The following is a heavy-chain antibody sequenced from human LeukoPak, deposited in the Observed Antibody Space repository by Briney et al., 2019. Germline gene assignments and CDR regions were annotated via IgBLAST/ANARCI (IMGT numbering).Heavy chain of an antibody. CDR1: GFTFSSYA. CDR2: ISYDGSNK. CDR3: ARDHFLRD. J-gene: IGHJ4*02. Sequence: GGSLRLSCAASGFTFSSYAMHWVRQAPGKGLEWVAVISYDGSNKYYADSVKGRFTISRDNSKNTLYLQMYSLRAEDTAVYYCARDHFLRDWGQGTLVTVSS. D-gene: IGHD4-17*01. V-gene: IGHV3-30-3*01.